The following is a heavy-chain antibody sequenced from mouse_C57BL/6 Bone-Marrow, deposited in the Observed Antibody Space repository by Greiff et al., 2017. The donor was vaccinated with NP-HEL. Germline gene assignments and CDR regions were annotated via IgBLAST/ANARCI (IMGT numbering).Heavy chain of an antibody. J-gene: IGHJ3*01. Sequence: EVMLVESGGGLVQPGGSLKLSCAASGFTFSDYGMAWVRQAPRKGPEWVAFLSNLAYSIYYADTVTGRFTISRENAKNTLYLEMSSLRSEDTAMYYCARQGNWAWFAYWGQGTLVTVSA. CDR2: LSNLAYSI. D-gene: IGHD4-1*01. CDR1: GFTFSDYG. CDR3: ARQGNWAWFAY. V-gene: IGHV5-15*01.